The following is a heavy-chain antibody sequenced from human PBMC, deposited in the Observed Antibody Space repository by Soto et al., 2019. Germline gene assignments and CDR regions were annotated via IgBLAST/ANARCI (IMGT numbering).Heavy chain of an antibody. CDR2: IHRTGST. Sequence: SETLSLTCSVSHGSISSYYWSWVRQPPGKGLEWIGFIHRTGSTKYNPSLESRVTISVDTSQNQLSLRLSSVTAADTAVYYCARESAGSGKNNWFDPWGQGILVTVSS. CDR1: HGSISSYY. CDR3: ARESAGSGKNNWFDP. D-gene: IGHD3-10*01. J-gene: IGHJ5*02. V-gene: IGHV4-59*01.